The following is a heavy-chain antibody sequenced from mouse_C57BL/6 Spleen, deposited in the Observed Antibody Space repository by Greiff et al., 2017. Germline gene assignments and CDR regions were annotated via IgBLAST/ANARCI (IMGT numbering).Heavy chain of an antibody. V-gene: IGHV1-55*01. D-gene: IGHD3-1*01. Sequence: QVHVKQPGAELVKPGASVKMSCKASGYTFTSYWITWVKQRPGQGLEWIGDIYPGSGSTNYNEKFKSKATLTVDTSSSTAYMQLSSLTSEDSAVYYCARRATAANPLSMDYWGQGTSVTVSS. J-gene: IGHJ4*01. CDR1: GYTFTSYW. CDR3: ARRATAANPLSMDY. CDR2: IYPGSGST.